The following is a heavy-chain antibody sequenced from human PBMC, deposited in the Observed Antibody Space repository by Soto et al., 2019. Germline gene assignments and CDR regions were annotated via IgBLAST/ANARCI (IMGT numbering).Heavy chain of an antibody. V-gene: IGHV1-18*01. Sequence: QVQLVQSGAEVKKPGASVKVSCKASGYTFTNYDINWVRQAPGQGLEWMGWISTYNGDTNYTPRLQGRVTLTTDTSTTTAYMELRSLRSDDTAVYYCARDVTSDFWGQGTPVTVSS. J-gene: IGHJ4*02. CDR1: GYTFTNYD. CDR2: ISTYNGDT. D-gene: IGHD2-21*02. CDR3: ARDVTSDF.